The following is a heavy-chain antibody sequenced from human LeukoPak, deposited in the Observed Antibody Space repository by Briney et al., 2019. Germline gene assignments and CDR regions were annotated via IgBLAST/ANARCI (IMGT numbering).Heavy chain of an antibody. CDR1: GGSISSYY. D-gene: IGHD3-22*01. J-gene: IGHJ1*01. CDR3: ARHMRLFWYFQH. CDR2: IYYSGST. Sequence: SETLSLTCTVSGGSISSYYWSWLRQPPGKGLEWIGYIYYSGSTNYNPSLKSRVTISVDTSKNQFSLKLSSVTAADTAVYYCARHMRLFWYFQHWGQGTLVTVSS. V-gene: IGHV4-59*01.